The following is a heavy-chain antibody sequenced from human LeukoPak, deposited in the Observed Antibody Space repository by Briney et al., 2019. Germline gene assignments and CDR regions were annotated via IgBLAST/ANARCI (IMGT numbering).Heavy chain of an antibody. D-gene: IGHD2-2*01. CDR3: GRDRGCEVVVSTDMEGYYFDY. Sequence: GGSLRLSCVAARFTFRSYWTAWVRQAPGKGLEWVANIKHDGTERYYVDSVKGRFTISRDNAQNSLYLQMNSLRAEDTAVYYCGRDRGCEVVVSTDMEGYYFDYWGQGTLVTVSS. J-gene: IGHJ4*02. CDR1: RFTFRSYW. V-gene: IGHV3-7*01. CDR2: IKHDGTER.